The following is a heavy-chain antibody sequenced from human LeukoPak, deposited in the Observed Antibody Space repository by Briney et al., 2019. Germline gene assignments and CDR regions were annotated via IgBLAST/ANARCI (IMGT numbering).Heavy chain of an antibody. D-gene: IGHD6-19*01. CDR2: INSDGSST. Sequence: TGGSLRLSCAASGFTFSSYWMHWVRQAPGKGLVWVSRINSDGSSTSYADSVKGRFTISRDNATNTLYLQMNSLRAEDTAVYYCARDPRWLGAFDIWGQGTMVTVSS. CDR1: GFTFSSYW. J-gene: IGHJ3*02. V-gene: IGHV3-74*01. CDR3: ARDPRWLGAFDI.